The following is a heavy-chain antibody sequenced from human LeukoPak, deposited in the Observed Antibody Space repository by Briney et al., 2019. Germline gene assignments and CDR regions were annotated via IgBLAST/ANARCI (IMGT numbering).Heavy chain of an antibody. D-gene: IGHD2-2*01. CDR1: GFTFSSYS. Sequence: GGSLRLSCAASGFTFSSYSMNWVRQAPGKGLEWVSYISSSSSTIYYADSVKGRFTISRDNAKNSLYLQMNSLRAEDTAVYYCASIVVVPAAPGALYFDYWGQGTLVTVSS. CDR2: ISSSSSTI. CDR3: ASIVVVPAAPGALYFDY. V-gene: IGHV3-48*01. J-gene: IGHJ4*02.